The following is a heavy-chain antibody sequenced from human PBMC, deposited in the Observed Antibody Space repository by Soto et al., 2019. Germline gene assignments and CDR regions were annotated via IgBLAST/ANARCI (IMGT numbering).Heavy chain of an antibody. CDR2: IIPIFGTA. CDR1: GGTFSSYA. V-gene: IGHV1-69*13. Sequence: SVKVSCKASGGTFSSYAISWVRQAPGQGLEWMGGIIPIFGTANYAQKFQGRVTITADESTSTAYMELSSLRSEDTAVYYCAVPHGYSDGHVEYFDIWGQGTMVTVSS. D-gene: IGHD5-18*01. CDR3: AVPHGYSDGHVEYFDI. J-gene: IGHJ3*02.